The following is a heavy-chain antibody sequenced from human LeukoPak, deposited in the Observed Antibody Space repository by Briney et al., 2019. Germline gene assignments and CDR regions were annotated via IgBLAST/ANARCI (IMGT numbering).Heavy chain of an antibody. Sequence: KTGGSLRLSCAASGFTFSTYWMHWVRQAPGKGLVWVSRINPDGTTTSYADSVKGRFTISRDNAKDTVYLQMNSLRAEDTAVYYCARVSIGWYSFDYWGQGTLVTVSS. CDR3: ARVSIGWYSFDY. J-gene: IGHJ4*02. V-gene: IGHV3-74*01. D-gene: IGHD6-19*01. CDR2: INPDGTTT. CDR1: GFTFSTYW.